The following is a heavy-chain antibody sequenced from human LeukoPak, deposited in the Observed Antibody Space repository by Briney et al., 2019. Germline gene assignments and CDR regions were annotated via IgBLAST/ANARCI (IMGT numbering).Heavy chain of an antibody. CDR2: IIPIFGTA. J-gene: IGHJ3*02. D-gene: IGHD1-14*01. V-gene: IGHV1-69*06. CDR1: GGTFSSYA. CDR3: VRETGPRAFDI. Sequence: GASVKVSCKASGGTFSSYAISWVRQAPGQGLEWMGGIIPIFGTANYAQKFQGRVTITADKSTSTAYMELSSLRSEDTAVYYCVRETGPRAFDIWGQGTMVTVSS.